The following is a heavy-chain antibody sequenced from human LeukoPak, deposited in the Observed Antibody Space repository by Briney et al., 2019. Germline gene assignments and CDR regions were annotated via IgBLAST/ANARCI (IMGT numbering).Heavy chain of an antibody. J-gene: IGHJ5*02. CDR3: ARVVAAAGNNWFDP. Sequence: SETLSLTCVVSGDSISSGGYSWSWIRQTPGKGLEWIAYIHDSGSTYNNPSLKSRLSISIDTSKNQFSLKLNSVTAADTAVYYCARVVAAAGNNWFDPWGQGTLVTVSS. CDR1: GDSISSGGYS. V-gene: IGHV4-30-4*07. CDR2: IHDSGST. D-gene: IGHD6-13*01.